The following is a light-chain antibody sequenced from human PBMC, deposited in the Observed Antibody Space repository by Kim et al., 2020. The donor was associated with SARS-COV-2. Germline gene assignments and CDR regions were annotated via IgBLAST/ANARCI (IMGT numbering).Light chain of an antibody. V-gene: IGKV3D-15*01. CDR2: GAS. J-gene: IGKJ1*01. CDR3: QQYHNWPPT. Sequence: EIVVTQPRVTLSVSPGERATLSCRASQGISSNLAWYQQKPGQAPRLLISGASTRATGIPARFSGGGSGTEFTLTISSLQSEDFAVYYCQQYHNWPPTFGQGTKVDIK. CDR1: QGISSN.